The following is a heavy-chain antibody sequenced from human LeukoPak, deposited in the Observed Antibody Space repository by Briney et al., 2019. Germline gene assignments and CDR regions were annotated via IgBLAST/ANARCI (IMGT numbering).Heavy chain of an antibody. CDR3: AAQFNDILTGYYNRPFDY. V-gene: IGHV3-33*01. CDR2: IWCDGSNK. D-gene: IGHD3-9*01. CDR1: GFTFSSYG. J-gene: IGHJ4*02. Sequence: GGSLRLSCAASGFTFSSYGMHWVRQAPGKGLEWVAVIWCDGSNKYYADSVKGRFTISRDNSKNTLYLQMNSLRAEDTAVYYCAAQFNDILTGYYNRPFDYWGQGTLVTVSS.